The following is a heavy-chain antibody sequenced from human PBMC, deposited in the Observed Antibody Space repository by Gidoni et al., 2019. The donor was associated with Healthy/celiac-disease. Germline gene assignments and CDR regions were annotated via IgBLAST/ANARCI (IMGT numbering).Heavy chain of an antibody. Sequence: QVQLVASGGGVVQPGRSLRLSCAASGFTFSSYGMHWVRQAPGKGLEWVAVIWYDGSNKYYADSVKGRFTISRDNSKNTLYLQMNSLRAEDTAVYYCARDWWFRELLAPYGMDVWGQGTTVTVSS. V-gene: IGHV3-33*01. CDR2: IWYDGSNK. CDR1: GFTFSSYG. CDR3: ARDWWFRELLAPYGMDV. J-gene: IGHJ6*02. D-gene: IGHD3-10*01.